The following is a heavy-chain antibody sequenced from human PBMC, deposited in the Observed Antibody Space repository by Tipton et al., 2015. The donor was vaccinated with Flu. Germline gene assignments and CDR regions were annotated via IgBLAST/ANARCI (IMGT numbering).Heavy chain of an antibody. D-gene: IGHD3-16*01. V-gene: IGHV4-34*01. CDR3: ARGRPFGAALGY. Sequence: TLSLTCAVYGGSFSGYYWSWIRQPPGKGLEWIGEINHSGSTNYNPSLKSRVTISVGTSKNQFSLKLSSVTAADTAVYYCARGRPFGAALGYWGQGTLVTVSS. CDR1: GGSFSGYY. CDR2: INHSGST. J-gene: IGHJ4*02.